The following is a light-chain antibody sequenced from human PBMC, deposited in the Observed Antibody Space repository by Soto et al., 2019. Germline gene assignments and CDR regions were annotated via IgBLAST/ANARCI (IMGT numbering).Light chain of an antibody. CDR2: AAS. V-gene: IGKV1-39*01. J-gene: IGKJ2*02. Sequence: DIQMTQSPSSLSASVGDRVTITCRASQSISSYLYWYQQKPGKAPKLLIYAASSFQSGVPSRISGRGSGTDFTLTISSLQPEDFATYYCQQSYSTPRTFGQGTKLEI. CDR1: QSISSY. CDR3: QQSYSTPRT.